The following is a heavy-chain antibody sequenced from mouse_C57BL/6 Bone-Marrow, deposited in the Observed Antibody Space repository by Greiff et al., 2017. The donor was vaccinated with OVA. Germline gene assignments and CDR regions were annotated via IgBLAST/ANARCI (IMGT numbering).Heavy chain of an antibody. CDR3: ARGGLNYSNFSYYFDY. D-gene: IGHD2-5*01. V-gene: IGHV1-80*01. Sequence: QVQLQQSGAELVKPGASVKISCKASGYAFSSYWMNWVKQRPGKGLEWIGQIYPGDGDTNYNGKFKGKATLTADKSSSTAYMQLSSLTSEDSAVYFCARGGLNYSNFSYYFDYWGQGTTLTVSS. CDR1: GYAFSSYW. J-gene: IGHJ2*01. CDR2: IYPGDGDT.